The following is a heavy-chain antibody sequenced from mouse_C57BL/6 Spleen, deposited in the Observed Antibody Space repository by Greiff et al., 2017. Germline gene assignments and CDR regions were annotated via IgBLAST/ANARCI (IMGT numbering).Heavy chain of an antibody. CDR3: ARDTGDGYSYYFDY. D-gene: IGHD2-3*01. J-gene: IGHJ2*01. Sequence: EVKVVESGGGLVKPGGSLKLSCAASGFTFSSYAMSWVRQTPEKRLEWVATISDGGSYTYYPDNVKGRFTISSDNAKNNLYLQMSHLKSEDTAIYYGARDTGDGYSYYFDYWGQGTTLTVSS. V-gene: IGHV5-4*01. CDR1: GFTFSSYA. CDR2: ISDGGSYT.